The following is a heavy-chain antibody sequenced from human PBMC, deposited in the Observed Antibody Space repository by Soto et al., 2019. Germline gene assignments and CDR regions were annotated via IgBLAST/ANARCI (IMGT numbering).Heavy chain of an antibody. CDR3: AGGLVVEVAPDY. J-gene: IGHJ4*02. Sequence: GASVKVSCKASGGTFSSYTISWVRQAPGQGLEWMGRIIPILGIANYAQKFQGRVTITADKSTSTAYMELSSLRSDDTAVYYCAGGLVVEVAPDYGGKEPLVTASS. V-gene: IGHV1-69*02. D-gene: IGHD2-15*01. CDR2: IIPILGIA. CDR1: GGTFSSYT.